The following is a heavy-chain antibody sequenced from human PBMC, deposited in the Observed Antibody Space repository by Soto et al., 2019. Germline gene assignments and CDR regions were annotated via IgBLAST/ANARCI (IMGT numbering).Heavy chain of an antibody. D-gene: IGHD3-16*02. J-gene: IGHJ4*02. Sequence: QVQLVESGGGVVQPGRSLRLSCAASGFTFSSYGMHWVRQAPGKGLEWVAVISYDGSNKHYADSVKGRFTISRDNSKNTLYLQMNSLRAEDTAVYYCATYDYVWGSYRFAADYWGQGTLVTVSS. CDR1: GFTFSSYG. V-gene: IGHV3-30*03. CDR3: ATYDYVWGSYRFAADY. CDR2: ISYDGSNK.